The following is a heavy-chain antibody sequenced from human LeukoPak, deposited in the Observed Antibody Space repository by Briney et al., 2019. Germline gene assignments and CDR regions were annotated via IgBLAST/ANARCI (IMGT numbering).Heavy chain of an antibody. J-gene: IGHJ4*02. V-gene: IGHV3-33*01. CDR1: GFTLSSYG. Sequence: GGSLRLSCAASGFTLSSYGMHWVRQAPGKGLEWVAVIWYDGSNKYYADSVKGRFTISRDNSKNTLYLQMNSLRAEDTAVYYCARGRATYDPYFDYWGQGTLVTVSS. D-gene: IGHD3-3*01. CDR2: IWYDGSNK. CDR3: ARGRATYDPYFDY.